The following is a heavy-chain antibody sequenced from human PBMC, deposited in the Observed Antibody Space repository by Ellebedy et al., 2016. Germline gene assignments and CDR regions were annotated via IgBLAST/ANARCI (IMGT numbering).Heavy chain of an antibody. Sequence: GGSLRLSXAVSGFIFRNYAMNWVRQAPGKGLVWVSHISSDGSHRNYADSVKGRFTISRDNAKNTLYLQMNSLRAEDTAVYYCVSQIALGYWGRGTLVTVSS. CDR2: ISSDGSHR. CDR1: GFIFRNYA. D-gene: IGHD3-22*01. V-gene: IGHV3-74*01. CDR3: VSQIALGY. J-gene: IGHJ4*02.